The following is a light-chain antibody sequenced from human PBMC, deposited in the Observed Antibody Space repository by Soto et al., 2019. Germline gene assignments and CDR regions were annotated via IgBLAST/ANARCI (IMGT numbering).Light chain of an antibody. CDR1: SSDIGDYDY. J-gene: IGLJ2*01. V-gene: IGLV2-14*03. Sequence: QSALTQPASVSGSPGQSITISCTGTSSDIGDYDYVSWYQQLPGKAPKLLIFDVTHRPSGVSDRFSGSKSGNTASLTISGVRPEDEADYYCCSYTDIALDVVFGGGTKLTVL. CDR2: DVT. CDR3: CSYTDIALDVV.